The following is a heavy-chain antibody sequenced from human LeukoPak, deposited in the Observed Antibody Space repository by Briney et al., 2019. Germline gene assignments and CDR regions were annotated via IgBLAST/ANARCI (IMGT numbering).Heavy chain of an antibody. Sequence: GAAVKVSCKASGYTFTTYGVTWVRQAPGQGPEWMGWISPYNGDTNYAQNLQGRVTLTTDTSTSTAYMELRSLRSDDTAVYYCARDGAVAAVFDYWGQGTLVTVSS. D-gene: IGHD6-19*01. CDR1: GYTFTTYG. V-gene: IGHV1-18*01. CDR2: ISPYNGDT. J-gene: IGHJ4*02. CDR3: ARDGAVAAVFDY.